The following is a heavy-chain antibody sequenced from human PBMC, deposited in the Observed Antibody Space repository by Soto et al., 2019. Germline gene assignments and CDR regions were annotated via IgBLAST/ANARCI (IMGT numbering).Heavy chain of an antibody. J-gene: IGHJ5*02. CDR3: AMYLSISSTSAMWRHP. CDR2: INPSVGTT. Sequence: ASVKVSCKASVCTFTSNWIQWMRRAPAQGLEWMGIINPSVGTTFHAQMFQGRVTLTRDTSPTPVYIELTSLTSEDTGVYSCAMYLSISSTSAMWRHPWRAGLLV. V-gene: IGHV1-46*01. CDR1: VCTFTSNW. D-gene: IGHD2-2*01.